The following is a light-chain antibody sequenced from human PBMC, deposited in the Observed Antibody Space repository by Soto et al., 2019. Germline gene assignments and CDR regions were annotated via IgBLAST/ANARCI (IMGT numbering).Light chain of an antibody. V-gene: IGKV3-11*01. CDR3: QQRNSWPPTFT. Sequence: EIVLTQSPGTLSLSPGERATLSCRASQSVGSFLAWYQQKPGQAPRLLIYDTSIRATGIPARFSGSGSGTDFTLTISSLEPEDFAVYYRQQRNSWPPTFTFGQETRLEIK. J-gene: IGKJ5*01. CDR2: DTS. CDR1: QSVGSF.